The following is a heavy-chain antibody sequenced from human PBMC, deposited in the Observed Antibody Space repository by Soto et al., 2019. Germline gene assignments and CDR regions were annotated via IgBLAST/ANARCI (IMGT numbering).Heavy chain of an antibody. CDR3: ATSSSWYWYFDL. CDR2: IWYDGSNK. V-gene: IGHV3-33*01. J-gene: IGHJ2*01. CDR1: GFTFSSYG. D-gene: IGHD6-13*01. Sequence: QVQLVESGGGVVQPGRSLRLSCAASGFTFSSYGMHWVRQAPGKGLEWVAVIWYDGSNKYYADSVKGRFTISRDNSKNTLYLQMNSLRAEDTAVYYFATSSSWYWYFDLWGRGTLVTVSS.